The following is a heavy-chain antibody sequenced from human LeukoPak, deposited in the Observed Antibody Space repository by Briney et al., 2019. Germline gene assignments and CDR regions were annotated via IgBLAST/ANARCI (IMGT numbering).Heavy chain of an antibody. Sequence: GGSLRLSCAASGFTFSSYAMHWVRQAPGKGLEWVAVISYDGSNKYYADSVKGRFTISRDNSKNTLYLQMNSLRAEDTAVYYCARDVPGDWTFDYWGQGTLVTVSS. J-gene: IGHJ4*02. CDR2: ISYDGSNK. V-gene: IGHV3-30*04. CDR1: GFTFSSYA. CDR3: ARDVPGDWTFDY. D-gene: IGHD3/OR15-3a*01.